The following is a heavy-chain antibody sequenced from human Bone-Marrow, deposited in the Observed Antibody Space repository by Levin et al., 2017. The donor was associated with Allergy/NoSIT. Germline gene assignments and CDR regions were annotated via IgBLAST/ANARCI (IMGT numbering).Heavy chain of an antibody. CDR2: LDGSSGKT. CDR3: AKAGTTVMLDYSYFDV. Sequence: PGESLKISCTISGFIFADYAMNWVRQAPGRGLEWVSSLDGSSGKTHYADAVKGRFTISREYSKNTLFLQMNSLRVEDTARYYCAKAGTTVMLDYSYFDVWGEGTAVTVSS. CDR1: GFIFADYA. J-gene: IGHJ6*03. D-gene: IGHD4-17*01. V-gene: IGHV3-23*01.